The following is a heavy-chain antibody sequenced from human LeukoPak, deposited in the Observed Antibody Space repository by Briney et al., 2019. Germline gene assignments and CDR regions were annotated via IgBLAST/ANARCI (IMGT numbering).Heavy chain of an antibody. CDR2: INHSGST. Sequence: SETLSLTCAVYGGSFSGYYWSWIRQPAGKGLVWIGEINHSGSTNYNPSLKSRVTISVDTSKNQFSLKPSSVTAADTAVYYCARGLGIGAFDIWGQGTIVTVSS. CDR1: GGSFSGYY. D-gene: IGHD7-27*01. CDR3: ARGLGIGAFDI. J-gene: IGHJ3*02. V-gene: IGHV4-34*01.